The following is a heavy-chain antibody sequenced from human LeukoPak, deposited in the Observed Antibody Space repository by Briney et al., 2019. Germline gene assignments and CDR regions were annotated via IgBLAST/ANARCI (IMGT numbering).Heavy chain of an antibody. V-gene: IGHV1-2*02. CDR3: ARDYAGDAFDI. Sequence: ASVKVSCKVSGYTLTELSMHWVRQAPGQGLEWMGWINPNSGGTNYAQKFQGRVTMTRDTSISTAYMELSRLRSDDTAVYYCARDYAGDAFDIWGQGTMVTVSS. D-gene: IGHD2-2*01. CDR1: GYTLTELS. J-gene: IGHJ3*02. CDR2: INPNSGGT.